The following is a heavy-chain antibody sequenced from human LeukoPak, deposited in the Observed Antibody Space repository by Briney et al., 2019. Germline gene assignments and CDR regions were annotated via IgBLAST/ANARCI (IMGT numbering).Heavy chain of an antibody. CDR3: ARLVHDYGGNSVDY. D-gene: IGHD4-23*01. CDR1: GGPISSYY. J-gene: IGHJ4*02. V-gene: IGHV4-59*08. Sequence: SETLSLTCTVSGGPISSYYWSWIRQPPGKGLEWIGYIYYSGSTNYNPSLKSRVTISVDTSKNQFSLKLSSVTAADTAVYYCARLVHDYGGNSVDYWGQGTLVTVSS. CDR2: IYYSGST.